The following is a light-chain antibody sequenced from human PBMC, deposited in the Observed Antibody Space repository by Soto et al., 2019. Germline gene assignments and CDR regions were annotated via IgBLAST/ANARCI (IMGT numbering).Light chain of an antibody. CDR2: DAS. V-gene: IGKV1-5*02. CDR1: QSISSW. Sequence: DIQMTHSPSTLSASVGDRVTIICRASQSISSWLAWYQQKPGKAPKLLIYDASSLESGVPSRFSGSGSGTEFTLTISSLQPDDFATYYCQQYNSYSSWTFGQGTKVEIK. CDR3: QQYNSYSSWT. J-gene: IGKJ1*01.